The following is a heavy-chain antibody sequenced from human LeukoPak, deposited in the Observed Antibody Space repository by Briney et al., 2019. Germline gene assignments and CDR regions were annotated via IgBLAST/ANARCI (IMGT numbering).Heavy chain of an antibody. CDR2: INHSGST. Sequence: SETLSLTCAVYGGSFSGYHWSWIRHPPQQGVEWVWEINHSGSTNYNPSIKSRVTISVDTSKNQLSLKLNSVTAADTAVYYCARGRIAAPNWFDPWGQGTLVTVSS. D-gene: IGHD6-13*01. V-gene: IGHV4-34*01. CDR3: ARGRIAAPNWFDP. CDR1: GGSFSGYH. J-gene: IGHJ5*02.